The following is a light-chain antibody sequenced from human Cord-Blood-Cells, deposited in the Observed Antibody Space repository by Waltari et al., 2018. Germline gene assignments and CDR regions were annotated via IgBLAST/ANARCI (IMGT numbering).Light chain of an antibody. V-gene: IGKV1-39*01. CDR2: AAS. CDR1: QSISSY. CDR3: QQSYSTPLT. Sequence: DIQMTQPPSSLSASVGDRDTLTCRASQSISSYLNWYQQKPGKAPKLLIYAASSLQSGVPSRFSGSGSGTDFTLTISSLQPEDFATYYCQQSYSTPLTFGGGTKVEIK. J-gene: IGKJ4*02.